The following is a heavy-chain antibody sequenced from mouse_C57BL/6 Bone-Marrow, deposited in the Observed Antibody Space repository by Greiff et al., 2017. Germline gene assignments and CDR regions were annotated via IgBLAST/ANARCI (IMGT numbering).Heavy chain of an antibody. CDR2: IYPGNSDT. J-gene: IGHJ1*03. V-gene: IGHV1-5*01. CDR1: GYTFTSYW. Sequence: VHVKQSGTVLARPGASVKMSCKTSGYTFTSYWMHWVKQRPGQGLEWIGAIYPGNSDTSYNQKFKGKAKLTAVTSASTAYMELSSLTNEDSAVYYCTRRVGDGYLWYFDVWGTGTTVTVSS. CDR3: TRRVGDGYLWYFDV. D-gene: IGHD2-3*01.